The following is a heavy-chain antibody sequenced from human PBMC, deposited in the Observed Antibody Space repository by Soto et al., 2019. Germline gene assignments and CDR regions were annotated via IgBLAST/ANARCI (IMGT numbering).Heavy chain of an antibody. V-gene: IGHV3-30*18. Sequence: LRLSCAASGFTFSSYGMHWVRQAPGKGLEWVAVISYDGSNKYYADSVKGRFTISRDNSKNTLYLQMNSLRAEDTAVYYCAKDYVRYFDWSATPLFDYWGQGTLVTVSS. D-gene: IGHD3-9*01. CDR1: GFTFSSYG. J-gene: IGHJ4*02. CDR2: ISYDGSNK. CDR3: AKDYVRYFDWSATPLFDY.